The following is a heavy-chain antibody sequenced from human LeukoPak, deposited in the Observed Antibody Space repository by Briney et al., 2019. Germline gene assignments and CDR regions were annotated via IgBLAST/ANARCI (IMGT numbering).Heavy chain of an antibody. CDR2: IHSSGST. D-gene: IGHD3-10*01. CDR3: ARVSGSGSYYVDY. Sequence: PSETLSLTCNVSGGSISGSYWSWIRQSAGKGLEWIGRIHSSGSTNYNPSLKSRVTISVDTSKNQFSLKLSSVTAADTAVYYCARVSGSGSYYVDYWGQGTLVTVSS. V-gene: IGHV4-4*07. J-gene: IGHJ4*02. CDR1: GGSISGSY.